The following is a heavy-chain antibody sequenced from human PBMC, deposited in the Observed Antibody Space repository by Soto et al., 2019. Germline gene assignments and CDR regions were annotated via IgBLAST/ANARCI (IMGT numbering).Heavy chain of an antibody. D-gene: IGHD2-8*01. Sequence: EVQLVESGGGLVQPGGSLRLSCAASGFTFSSYSMNWVRQAPGKGLEWVSYISSSSSTIYYADSVKGRFTISRDNAKNSLYLQMSSLRAEDTAVYYCARGRYCTNGVCYSEVDWFDPWGQGTLVTVSS. CDR1: GFTFSSYS. J-gene: IGHJ5*02. V-gene: IGHV3-48*01. CDR2: ISSSSSTI. CDR3: ARGRYCTNGVCYSEVDWFDP.